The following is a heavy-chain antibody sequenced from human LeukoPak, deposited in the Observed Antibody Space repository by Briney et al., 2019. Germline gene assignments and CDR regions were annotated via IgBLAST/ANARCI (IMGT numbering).Heavy chain of an antibody. CDR1: GDSVSSNSAA. D-gene: IGHD1-20*01. V-gene: IGHV6-1*01. Sequence: SQTLSLTCAISGDSVSSNSAAWNWIRQSPSRGLEWLGRTYYRSKWYNDYAVSVKSRITINPDTSKNQFSLQLNSVTPEDTAVYYCARGIITGIRLYYYYMDVWGKGTTVTISS. CDR3: ARGIITGIRLYYYYMDV. CDR2: TYYRSKWYN. J-gene: IGHJ6*03.